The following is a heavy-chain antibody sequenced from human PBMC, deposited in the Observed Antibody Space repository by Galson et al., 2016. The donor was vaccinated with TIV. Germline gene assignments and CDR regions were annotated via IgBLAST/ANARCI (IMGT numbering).Heavy chain of an antibody. Sequence: CAISGDSVPSNSGAWNWLRQSPSRGLECLGRTYHNSRWFNDCATSVKSRIIIISDTSKNQVSLQINSVTPEDTAVYYGARFTWDLRAFEIWGQGTMVTVSS. D-gene: IGHD1-26*01. J-gene: IGHJ3*02. CDR1: GDSVPSNSGA. V-gene: IGHV6-1*01. CDR2: TYHNSRWFN. CDR3: ARFTWDLRAFEI.